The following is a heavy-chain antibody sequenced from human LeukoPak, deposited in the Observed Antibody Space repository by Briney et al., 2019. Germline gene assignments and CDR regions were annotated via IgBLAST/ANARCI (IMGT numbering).Heavy chain of an antibody. CDR2: IIPIFGTA. CDR1: GGTFSSYA. J-gene: IGHJ4*02. CDR3: ARDRVDYYDSSGYYYNALDY. D-gene: IGHD3-22*01. V-gene: IGHV1-69*05. Sequence: ASVKVSCNASGGTFSSYAIGWVRQAPGQGLEWMGGIIPIFGTANYAQKFQGRVTITTDESTSTAYMELSSLRSEDTAVYYCARDRVDYYDSSGYYYNALDYWGQGTLVTVSS.